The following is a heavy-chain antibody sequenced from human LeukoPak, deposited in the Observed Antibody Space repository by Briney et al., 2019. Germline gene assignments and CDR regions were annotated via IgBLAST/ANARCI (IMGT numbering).Heavy chain of an antibody. CDR3: AREEGNWGDAFDI. Sequence: ASVKVSCKASGYTFTGYYMRWVRQAPGQGLEWMGWINPNSGGTNYAQKFQGRVTMTRDTSISTAYMELSRLRSDDTAVYYCAREEGNWGDAFDIWGQGTMVTVSS. CDR1: GYTFTGYY. D-gene: IGHD7-27*01. J-gene: IGHJ3*02. CDR2: INPNSGGT. V-gene: IGHV1-2*02.